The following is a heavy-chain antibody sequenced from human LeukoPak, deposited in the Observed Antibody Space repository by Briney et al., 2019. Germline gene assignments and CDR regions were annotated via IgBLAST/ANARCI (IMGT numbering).Heavy chain of an antibody. J-gene: IGHJ6*02. D-gene: IGHD3-22*01. CDR1: GFTFSSYW. CDR3: ARDHSYYDSSGYYGYYYYGMDV. Sequence: PGGSLRLSCAASGFTFSSYWMHWVRHAPGKGLVWVSRINSDGSSTSYADSVKGRFTISRDNAKNTLYLQMNSLRAEDTAVYYCARDHSYYDSSGYYGYYYYGMDVWGQGTTVTVSS. CDR2: INSDGSST. V-gene: IGHV3-74*01.